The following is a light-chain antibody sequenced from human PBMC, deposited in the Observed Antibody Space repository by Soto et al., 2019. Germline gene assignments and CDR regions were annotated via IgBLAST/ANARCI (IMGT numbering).Light chain of an antibody. CDR1: QSISSY. CDR3: QQSYSKAT. Sequence: DIQMTQSPSSLSASVGDRVTITCRASQSISSYLNWYQQKPGKAPKLLIYAASSLQSGVPSRFSGSGSGTDFTLTISSLQPEDFATYYCQQSYSKATFGQGTKVEIQ. V-gene: IGKV1-39*01. CDR2: AAS. J-gene: IGKJ1*01.